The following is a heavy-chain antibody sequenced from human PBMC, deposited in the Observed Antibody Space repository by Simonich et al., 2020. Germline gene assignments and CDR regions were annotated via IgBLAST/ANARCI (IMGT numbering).Heavy chain of an antibody. V-gene: IGHV1-18*01. CDR3: ARASRGTWWYYYFDY. Sequence: QVQLVQSGAEVKKPGASVKVSCKASGYTFTSYGISWVRQAPGQGLEWMGWMRAYNGNKIYAQKLQGRVTMTTDTSTSTAYMELRSLRSDDTAVYYCARASRGTWWYYYFDYWGQGTLVTVSS. D-gene: IGHD2-15*01. CDR1: GYTFTSYG. CDR2: MRAYNGNK. J-gene: IGHJ4*02.